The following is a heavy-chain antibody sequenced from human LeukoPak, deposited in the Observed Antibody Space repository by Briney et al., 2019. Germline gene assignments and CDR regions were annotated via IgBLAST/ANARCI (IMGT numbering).Heavy chain of an antibody. D-gene: IGHD4-17*01. CDR3: ASSQPSDIDYGDHLVTNWFDP. CDR1: GFTFSSYG. V-gene: IGHV3-23*01. CDR2: ISGSGGST. J-gene: IGHJ5*02. Sequence: GGSLRLSCAASGFTFSSYGMSWVRQAPGKGLEWVSAISGSGGSTYYADSVEGRFTISRDNAKNTLYLQMNSLRAEDTAVYYCASSQPSDIDYGDHLVTNWFDPWGQGTLVTVSS.